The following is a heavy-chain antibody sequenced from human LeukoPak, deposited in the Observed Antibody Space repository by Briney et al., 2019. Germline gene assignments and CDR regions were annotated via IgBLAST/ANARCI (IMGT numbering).Heavy chain of an antibody. J-gene: IGHJ4*02. CDR2: IYYSGST. CDR3: ARGILAAAGRIWDY. V-gene: IGHV4-30-4*02. D-gene: IGHD6-13*01. CDR1: GGSISSGDYY. Sequence: PSETLSLTCTVSGGSISSGDYYWSWIRQPPGKGLEWIGYIYYSGSTYYNPSLKSRVTISVDTSKNQFSLKLSSVTAADTAVYYCARGILAAAGRIWDYWGQGTLVTVSS.